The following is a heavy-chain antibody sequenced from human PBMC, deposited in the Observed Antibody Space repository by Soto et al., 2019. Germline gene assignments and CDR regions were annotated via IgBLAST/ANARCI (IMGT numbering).Heavy chain of an antibody. V-gene: IGHV3-23*01. CDR2: ISFSDGGT. CDR3: VKDDRILGRRYFDL. Sequence: GGSLRLSCAASGFTFSSYAMTWVRQAPGKGLEWVSSISFSDGGTYYANSVKGRLTISRDNSKNTLFLQMNSLRVEDTAVYYCVKDDRILGRRYFDLWGRGTLVTVSS. CDR1: GFTFSSYA. J-gene: IGHJ2*01. D-gene: IGHD2-15*01.